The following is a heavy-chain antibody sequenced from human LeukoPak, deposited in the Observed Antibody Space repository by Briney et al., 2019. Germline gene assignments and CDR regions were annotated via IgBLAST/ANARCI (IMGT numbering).Heavy chain of an antibody. Sequence: GGSLRLSCVASGFSVTSYAISWVRQAPGKGLEWVSAISGSGGSPSYADSVRGRFTISRDNSKNTVYLQINSLRAEDTAIYHCAKEAPYDVHTGLIYIDYWGQGTLVTVSS. J-gene: IGHJ4*02. CDR1: GFSVTSYA. CDR2: ISGSGGSP. CDR3: AKEAPYDVHTGLIYIDY. D-gene: IGHD3-22*01. V-gene: IGHV3-23*01.